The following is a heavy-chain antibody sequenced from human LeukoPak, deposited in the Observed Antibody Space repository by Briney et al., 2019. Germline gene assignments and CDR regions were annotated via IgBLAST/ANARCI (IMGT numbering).Heavy chain of an antibody. CDR2: IYYSGST. Sequence: SETLSLTCTVSGGSISSYYWSWIRQPPGKGLEWIGYIYYSGSTNYNPSLKSRVTISVDTSKNQFSQKLSSVTAADTAVYYCARDGGGYHDYWGQGTLVTVSS. CDR1: GGSISSYY. CDR3: ARDGGGYHDY. J-gene: IGHJ4*02. V-gene: IGHV4-59*01. D-gene: IGHD5-12*01.